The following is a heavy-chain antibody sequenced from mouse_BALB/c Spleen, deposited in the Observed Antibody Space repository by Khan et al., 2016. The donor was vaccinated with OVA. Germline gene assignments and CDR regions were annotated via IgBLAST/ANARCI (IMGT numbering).Heavy chain of an antibody. Sequence: QVQLKESGPGLVAPSQSLSITCTVSGFSLTSYGVHWVRQPPGKGLEWLGVIWAGGSTNYNSALLSRLSISKANSKSQVFLKMNSLQTDDTAMYYCARDTTVESYWYFDVWGAGTTVTVSS. V-gene: IGHV2-9*02. CDR1: GFSLTSYG. CDR2: IWAGGST. CDR3: ARDTTVESYWYFDV. J-gene: IGHJ1*01. D-gene: IGHD1-1*01.